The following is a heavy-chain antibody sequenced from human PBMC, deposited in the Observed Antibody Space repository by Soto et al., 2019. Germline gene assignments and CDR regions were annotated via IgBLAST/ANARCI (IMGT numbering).Heavy chain of an antibody. CDR1: GFTFSFCA. D-gene: IGHD3-10*01. CDR3: AILSGVVSPNFDH. CDR2: TRGSGGDT. Sequence: GGSLRLSCAASGFTFSFCAMNWVRQAPGKGLEWVSSTRGSGGDTYYADSVRGRFTISRDNSKNTLYLQMNSLRVEDTAVYYCAILSGVVSPNFDHWGQGTLVTVSS. V-gene: IGHV3-23*01. J-gene: IGHJ4*02.